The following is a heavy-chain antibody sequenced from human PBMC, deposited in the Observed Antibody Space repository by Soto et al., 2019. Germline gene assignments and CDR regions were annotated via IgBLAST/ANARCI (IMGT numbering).Heavy chain of an antibody. Sequence: EVQLLESGGGLVQPGGSLRLSCAASGFNPSNYAMNWVRQAPGKGLEWVSAISGSGSSTYYADSVKGRFAISRDNSKNPRYLQRGSRRADDTAVYYCANPRGYGGDSRHDAFDIWGQGTMLTVSS. D-gene: IGHD2-21*02. J-gene: IGHJ3*02. CDR2: ISGSGSST. CDR3: ANPRGYGGDSRHDAFDI. CDR1: GFNPSNYA. V-gene: IGHV3-23*01.